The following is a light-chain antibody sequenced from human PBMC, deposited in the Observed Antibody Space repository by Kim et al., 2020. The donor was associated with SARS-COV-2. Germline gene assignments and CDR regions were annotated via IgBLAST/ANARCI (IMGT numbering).Light chain of an antibody. CDR2: GAS. CDR1: QSIISAL. Sequence: PPGGTATPSCRASQSIISALLAWYQQRPGQAPRLLMSGASIRATGIPDRFSGSGSGTDFTLTISRLETDDFAVYYCQQYGTTPLTFGGGTKVDIK. CDR3: QQYGTTPLT. V-gene: IGKV3-20*01. J-gene: IGKJ4*01.